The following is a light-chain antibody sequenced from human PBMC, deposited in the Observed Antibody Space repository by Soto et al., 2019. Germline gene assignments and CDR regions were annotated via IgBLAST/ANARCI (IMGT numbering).Light chain of an antibody. CDR3: QQYGRSPYT. CDR1: QTVSSNY. Sequence: EIVLTQSPGTLSLSPGERATLSCRASQTVSSNYLAWYQQKPGQAPRLLIYGASSRATGIPDRFSGGGSGTDFPLTISTLEPEDFAVYYCQQYGRSPYTFGQGTKLEIK. CDR2: GAS. J-gene: IGKJ2*01. V-gene: IGKV3-20*01.